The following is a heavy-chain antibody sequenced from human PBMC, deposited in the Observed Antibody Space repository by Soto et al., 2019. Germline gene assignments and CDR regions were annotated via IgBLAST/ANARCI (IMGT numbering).Heavy chain of an antibody. D-gene: IGHD2-15*01. V-gene: IGHV4-4*02. CDR3: ERDRKLNLDY. Sequence: PSETLSLTCAVSRGSISSDNWWTWVRQSPEKGLEWIGEIYPSGNTNYNPSFRGRVAISIDKSKNQFSLELKFVNAADTAVYFCERDRKLNLDYWGQGTLVTVS. J-gene: IGHJ4*02. CDR1: RGSISSDNW. CDR2: IYPSGNT.